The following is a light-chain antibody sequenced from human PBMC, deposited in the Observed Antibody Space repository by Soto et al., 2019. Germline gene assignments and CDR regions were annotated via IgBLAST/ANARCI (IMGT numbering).Light chain of an antibody. CDR1: QSVSSNY. J-gene: IGKJ4*01. CDR2: SAS. Sequence: EIVLTQSPGTLSLSPGERVTLSCRASQSVSSNYLAWYQQKPVQAPRLLIYSASSRATGIPDRFSCSGSGRDFTLTINRLEPEDFAVYYCQQYGGSPRVTFGGGTKVEIK. V-gene: IGKV3-20*01. CDR3: QQYGGSPRVT.